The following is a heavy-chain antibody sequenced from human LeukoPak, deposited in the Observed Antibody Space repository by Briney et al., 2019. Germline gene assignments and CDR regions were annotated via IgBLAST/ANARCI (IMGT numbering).Heavy chain of an antibody. J-gene: IGHJ4*02. CDR3: ARTTSLTASGYDY. CDR2: MNPYSGDR. CDR1: GYTFTSYH. V-gene: IGHV1-8*03. D-gene: IGHD4-17*01. Sequence: ASVKVSCKTSGYTFTSYHINWVRQAPGQGLEWMGWMNPYSGDRGYAQNFQGRVSITSDASIGTAYMELSSLRSDDTAVYFCARTTSLTASGYDYWGQGTLVTVSS.